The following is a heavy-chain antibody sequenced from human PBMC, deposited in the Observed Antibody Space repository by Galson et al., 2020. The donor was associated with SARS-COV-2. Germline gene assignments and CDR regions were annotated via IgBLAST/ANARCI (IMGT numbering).Heavy chain of an antibody. V-gene: IGHV4-39*01. D-gene: IGHD3-10*01. CDR1: GGSISSSSYY. Sequence: ASETLSLTCTVSGGSISSSSYYWGWIRQPPGKGLEWIGSIYYSGSTYYNPSLKSRVTISVDTSKNQFSLKLSSVTAADTAVYYCARSMVRGDVNWFDPWGQGTLVTVSS. CDR3: ARSMVRGDVNWFDP. J-gene: IGHJ5*02. CDR2: IYYSGST.